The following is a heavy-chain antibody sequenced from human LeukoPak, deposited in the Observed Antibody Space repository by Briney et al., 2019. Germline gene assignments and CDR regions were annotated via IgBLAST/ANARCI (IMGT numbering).Heavy chain of an antibody. CDR1: GFTFSSYA. CDR3: AKSQFFGVVAGTFDY. D-gene: IGHD6-19*01. CDR2: ISGSGGST. V-gene: IGHV3-23*01. Sequence: GSLRLSCAASGFTFSSYAMSWVRQAPGKGLEWVSAISGSGGSTYYADSVKGRFTISRDNSKNTLYLQMNSLRAEDTAVYYCAKSQFFGVVAGTFDYWGQGTLVTVSS. J-gene: IGHJ4*02.